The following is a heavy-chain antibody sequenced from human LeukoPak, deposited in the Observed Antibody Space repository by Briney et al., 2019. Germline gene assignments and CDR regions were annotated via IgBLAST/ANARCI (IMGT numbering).Heavy chain of an antibody. CDR3: LRNYYDSSGYPTFDY. J-gene: IGHJ4*02. D-gene: IGHD3-22*01. CDR1: GYTFTGYY. Sequence: ASVKVSCKASGYTFTGYYMHWVRQAPGQGLELMGWINPNSGGTNYAQKFQGRVTMTRDTSISTAYMELSRLRSDDTAVYYCLRNYYDSSGYPTFDYWGQGTLVTVSS. CDR2: INPNSGGT. V-gene: IGHV1-2*02.